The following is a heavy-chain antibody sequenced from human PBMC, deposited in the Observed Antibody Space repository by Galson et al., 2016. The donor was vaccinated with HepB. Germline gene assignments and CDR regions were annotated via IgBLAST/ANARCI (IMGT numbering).Heavy chain of an antibody. CDR2: IIRSCGQI. Sequence: SLRLSCAASGFIFSDYGMSWVRQAPGKGLEWVSEIIRSCGQIKYAGKLQGRFTISRDNSTNTLYLQMNSLRAEDTAVYYCVRNQSVVPTSSYNWIDAWGPGTQVTVSS. J-gene: IGHJ5*01. V-gene: IGHV3-11*06. D-gene: IGHD2-2*01. CDR3: VRNQSVVPTSSYNWIDA. CDR1: GFIFSDYG.